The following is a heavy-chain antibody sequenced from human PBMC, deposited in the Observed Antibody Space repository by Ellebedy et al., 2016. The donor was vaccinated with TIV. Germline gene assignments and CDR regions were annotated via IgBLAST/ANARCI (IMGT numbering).Heavy chain of an antibody. CDR1: GFTFSDYY. J-gene: IGHJ6*03. D-gene: IGHD3-3*01. CDR3: AKINERDFWSGSAYYYYYYMDV. Sequence: GGSLRLXXAASGFTFSDYYMSWIRQAPGKGLEWVSYISSSSSYTYYADSVKGRFTISRDNSKNTLYLQMNSLRAEDTAVYYCAKINERDFWSGSAYYYYYYMDVWGKGTTVTVSS. CDR2: ISSSSSYT. V-gene: IGHV3-11*03.